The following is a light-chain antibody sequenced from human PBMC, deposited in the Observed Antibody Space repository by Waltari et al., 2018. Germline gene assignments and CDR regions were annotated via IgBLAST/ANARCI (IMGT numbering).Light chain of an antibody. J-gene: IGLJ3*02. Sequence: QSVLTQPPSASGTPGQRVTISCSGSSSNIGPYYVYWYQQLPGTAPKLLIYRNNQWPSGVPDRFSGSKSVTSASLAISGLRSEDEADYYCATWDDSLTAWVFGGGTKLTVL. CDR1: SSNIGPYY. V-gene: IGLV1-47*01. CDR3: ATWDDSLTAWV. CDR2: RNN.